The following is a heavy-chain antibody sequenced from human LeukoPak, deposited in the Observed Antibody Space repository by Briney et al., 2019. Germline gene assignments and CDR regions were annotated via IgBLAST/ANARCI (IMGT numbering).Heavy chain of an antibody. CDR3: ARDTYDFWRNYYYYYMDV. V-gene: IGHV4-61*02. CDR1: GGSISSGSYY. CDR2: IYTSGST. J-gene: IGHJ6*03. Sequence: SQTLSLTCTVSGGSISSGSYYWSWIRQPAGKGLEWIGRIYTSGSTNYNPSLKSRVTISVDTSKNQFSLKLSSVTAADTAVYYCARDTYDFWRNYYYYYMDVWGKGTTVTVSS. D-gene: IGHD3-3*01.